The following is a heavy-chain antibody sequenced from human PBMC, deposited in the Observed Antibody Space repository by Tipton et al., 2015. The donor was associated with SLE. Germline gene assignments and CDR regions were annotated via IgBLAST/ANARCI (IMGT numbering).Heavy chain of an antibody. CDR2: IYNSRNT. J-gene: IGHJ4*02. CDR3: ARGDSGGWFFGY. Sequence: TLSLTCTVSGDSISGGGYFWTWIRQHPGKGLEWIGYIYNSRNTNYNPSLNSRVSISVDRSNNQFSLILSSVTAADTAVYYCARGDSGGWFFGYWGQGTLVTVSS. D-gene: IGHD1-26*01. CDR1: GDSISGGGYF. V-gene: IGHV4-31*03.